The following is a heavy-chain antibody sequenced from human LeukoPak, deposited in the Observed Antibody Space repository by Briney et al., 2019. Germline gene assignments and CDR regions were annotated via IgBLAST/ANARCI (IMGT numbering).Heavy chain of an antibody. Sequence: GGSLRLSCAASGFTFSSYAMSWVRQAPGKGLERGSSISGSGDYTFYADSVKGRFTISRDNSKDTLYLQMNSLRVEDTAIYYCAKDRPNYYGTNGHYYTRNGDYWGQGTLVTVSS. CDR3: AKDRPNYYGTNGHYYTRNGDY. V-gene: IGHV3-23*01. D-gene: IGHD3-22*01. J-gene: IGHJ4*02. CDR1: GFTFSSYA. CDR2: ISGSGDYT.